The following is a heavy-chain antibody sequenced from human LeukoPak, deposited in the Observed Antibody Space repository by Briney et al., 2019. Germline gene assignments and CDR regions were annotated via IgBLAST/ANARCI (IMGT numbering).Heavy chain of an antibody. Sequence: GESLRISCKGSGYSFTSYWISWARQMPGKGLEWMGRIDPSDAYTNYSPSFQGHVTISSDKSIKTAYLQWSSLKASDTAMYYCARHEGWSSSAEVYWGQGTLVTVSS. J-gene: IGHJ4*02. CDR3: ARHEGWSSSAEVY. CDR2: IDPSDAYT. V-gene: IGHV5-10-1*01. D-gene: IGHD6-13*01. CDR1: GYSFTSYW.